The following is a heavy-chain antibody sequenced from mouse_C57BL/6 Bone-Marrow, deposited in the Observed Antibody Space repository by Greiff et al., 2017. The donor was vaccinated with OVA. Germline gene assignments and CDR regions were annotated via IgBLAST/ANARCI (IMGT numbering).Heavy chain of an antibody. CDR3: ARSRSYYFAY. Sequence: LQESGAELARPGASVKLSCKASGYTFTSYGISWVKQRTGQGLEWIGEIYPRSGNTYYNEKFKGKATLTADKSSSTAYMELRSLTSEDSAVYFCARSRSYYFAYWGQGTLVTVSA. CDR1: GYTFTSYG. CDR2: IYPRSGNT. D-gene: IGHD2-12*01. V-gene: IGHV1-81*01. J-gene: IGHJ3*01.